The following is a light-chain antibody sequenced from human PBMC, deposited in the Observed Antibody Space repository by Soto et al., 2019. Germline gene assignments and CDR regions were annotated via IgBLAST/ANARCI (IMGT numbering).Light chain of an antibody. J-gene: IGKJ4*01. Sequence: DIQLTQSPSTLSASVGDRVTITCRASQSISSWLAWYQQKPGKAPKLLVYKASSLESGVPSRFSGSGSVTEFTLTISTLQPDDFAPYYCQQYETYPLTFGGGTKVEIK. V-gene: IGKV1-5*03. CDR3: QQYETYPLT. CDR2: KAS. CDR1: QSISSW.